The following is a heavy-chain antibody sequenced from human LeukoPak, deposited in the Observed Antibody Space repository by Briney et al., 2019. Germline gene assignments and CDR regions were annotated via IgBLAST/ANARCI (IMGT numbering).Heavy chain of an antibody. CDR2: ISGSGGST. D-gene: IGHD6-13*01. Sequence: GGSLRLSCTASGFTFSSYAMSWVRQAPGKGLEWVSAISGSGGSTYYADSVKGRFTISRDNSKNTLYLQMNSLRAEDTAVYYCAKDHSPKGIAASDYWGQGTLVTVSS. CDR3: AKDHSPKGIAASDY. CDR1: GFTFSSYA. J-gene: IGHJ4*02. V-gene: IGHV3-23*01.